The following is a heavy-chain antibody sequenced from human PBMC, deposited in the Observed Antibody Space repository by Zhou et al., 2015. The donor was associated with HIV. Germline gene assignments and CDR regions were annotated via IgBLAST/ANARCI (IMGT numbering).Heavy chain of an antibody. D-gene: IGHD3-10*01. CDR1: GYTFTSYT. CDR2: ISPYYGNT. V-gene: IGHV1-18*01. J-gene: IGHJ4*02. CDR3: ARESGETLGVTHV. Sequence: QVQLVQSGGEVKKPGASVTVSCQASGYTFTSYTISWVRQAPGQGLEWMGWISPYYGNTKYAQTLQGRVTMTTDTSTNTAYMELRSLRSDDTAVYYCARESGETLGVTHVWGQGTLVTVSS.